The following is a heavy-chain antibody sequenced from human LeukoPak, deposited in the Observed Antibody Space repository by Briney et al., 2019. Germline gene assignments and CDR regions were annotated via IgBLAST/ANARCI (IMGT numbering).Heavy chain of an antibody. CDR1: GGSISSYY. V-gene: IGHV4-59*08. Sequence: PSETLSLTCTFSGGSISSYYWSCVRQPPGKGLEWIGYIYYSGSTNYNPSLKSRVTISVDTSKNQFSLNLSSVTAADTAVYYCARHEGGGSRLSPYNWFDPWGQGTLVTVSS. J-gene: IGHJ5*02. CDR3: ARHEGGGSRLSPYNWFDP. CDR2: IYYSGST. D-gene: IGHD2-15*01.